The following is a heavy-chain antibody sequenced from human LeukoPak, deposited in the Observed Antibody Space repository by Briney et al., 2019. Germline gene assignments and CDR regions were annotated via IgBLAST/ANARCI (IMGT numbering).Heavy chain of an antibody. V-gene: IGHV5-51*01. Sequence: GESLKISCKGSGYSFTNYWIAWVRQMPGKGLEWMAIIYPADSYTRHSPSFQGQVTISADKSISTAYLQWSSLKASDTAMYYCASRSGYGSVDAFDIWGQGTMVTVSS. CDR1: GYSFTNYW. J-gene: IGHJ3*02. CDR2: IYPADSYT. CDR3: ASRSGYGSVDAFDI. D-gene: IGHD5-12*01.